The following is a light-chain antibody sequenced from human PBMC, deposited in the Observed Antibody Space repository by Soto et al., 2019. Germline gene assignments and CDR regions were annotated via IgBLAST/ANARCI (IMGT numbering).Light chain of an antibody. Sequence: QSALTQPASVSGSPGQSITISCTGTSSDVGGYNYVSWYQQHPGKAPKLMIYDVSNRPSGVSNRFSGSKSGNTASLTISGLQVEDEADYYCSSYTSSSTSYVFGTGTKLTVL. CDR2: DVS. V-gene: IGLV2-14*01. J-gene: IGLJ1*01. CDR1: SSDVGGYNY. CDR3: SSYTSSSTSYV.